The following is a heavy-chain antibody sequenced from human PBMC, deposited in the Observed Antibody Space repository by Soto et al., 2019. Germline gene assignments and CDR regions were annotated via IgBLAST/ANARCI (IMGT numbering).Heavy chain of an antibody. CDR1: GFTFSSYA. CDR2: ISYDGSNK. J-gene: IGHJ4*02. CDR3: ATKVATDGYFDY. Sequence: GGSLRLSCAASGFTFSSYAMHWVRQAPGKGLEWVAVISYDGSNKYYADSVKGRFTISRDNSKNTLYLQMNSLRAEDTAVYYCATKVATDGYFDYWVREPWSPSPQ. V-gene: IGHV3-30-3*01. D-gene: IGHD5-12*01.